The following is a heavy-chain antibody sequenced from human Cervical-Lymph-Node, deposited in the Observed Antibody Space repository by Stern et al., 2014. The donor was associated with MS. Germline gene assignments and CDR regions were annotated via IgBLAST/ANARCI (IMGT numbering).Heavy chain of an antibody. CDR1: GFTFSDHY. D-gene: IGHD6-19*01. V-gene: IGHV3-72*01. CDR3: ARASDSGWFFDH. J-gene: IGHJ4*02. CDR2: TRNKANSYNT. Sequence: EMQLVESGGGLVQPGGSLRLSCVASGFTFSDHYMDWVRQAPGKGLEWVGRTRNKANSYNTEYAVSLKGRFTISRDDSQNSLYLQMNSLKTEDTAFYYCARASDSGWFFDHWGQGTLVTVSS.